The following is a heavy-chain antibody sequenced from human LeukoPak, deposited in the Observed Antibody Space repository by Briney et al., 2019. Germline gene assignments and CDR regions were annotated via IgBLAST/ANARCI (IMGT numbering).Heavy chain of an antibody. CDR3: ARWGVVAATFDS. Sequence: SETLSLTCTVSGGSISSGGYYWSWIRQHPGKGLEWIGYIYDSGSTNYNPSFKSRVTMSVDTSKNQFSLKLSSVTAADTAVYYCARWGVVAATFDSWGQGTLVTVSS. CDR1: GGSISSGGYY. J-gene: IGHJ5*01. V-gene: IGHV4-61*08. D-gene: IGHD2-15*01. CDR2: IYDSGST.